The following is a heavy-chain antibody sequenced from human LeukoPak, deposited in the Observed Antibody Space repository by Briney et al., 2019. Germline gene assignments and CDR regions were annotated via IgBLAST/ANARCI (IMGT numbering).Heavy chain of an antibody. CDR1: GFTFSSYG. CDR2: IWYDGSNK. J-gene: IGHJ5*02. CDR3: ARDALYYYGSGTTNNSFDP. D-gene: IGHD3-10*01. Sequence: GGSLRLSCAASGFTFSSYGMHWVRQAPGKGLEWVAVIWYDGSNKYYADSVKGRFTISRDNSKNTLYLQMNSLRAEDTAVYYCARDALYYYGSGTTNNSFDPWGQGTLVTVSS. V-gene: IGHV3-33*01.